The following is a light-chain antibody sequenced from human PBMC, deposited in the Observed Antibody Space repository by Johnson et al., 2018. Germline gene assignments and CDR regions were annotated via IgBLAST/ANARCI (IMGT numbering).Light chain of an antibody. CDR2: ENN. CDR3: GTWDSRLGAGNV. J-gene: IGLJ1*01. Sequence: QSVLTQPPSVSAAPGQKVTISCSGSSSNIGNNYVSWYQQLPGTAPKLLIYENNKRPSGIPDRFSGSTSGTSATLGITGLQTGDAADYYCGTWDSRLGAGNVFGTGTKVTVL. CDR1: SSNIGNNY. V-gene: IGLV1-51*02.